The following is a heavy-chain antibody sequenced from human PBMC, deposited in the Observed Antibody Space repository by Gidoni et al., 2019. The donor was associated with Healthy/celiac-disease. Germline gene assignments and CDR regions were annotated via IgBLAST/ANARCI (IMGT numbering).Heavy chain of an antibody. Sequence: EVQLLESGGGLVQPGGSLRLSCAASGFTFSSYAMSWVRQAPGEGLGWVSAISGIGGSTYYADSVKGRFTISRDNSKNTLYLQMNSLRAEDTAVYYCAKDREYLSYYDLPPVGWFXPWGQGTLVTVSS. CDR1: GFTFSSYA. J-gene: IGHJ5*02. V-gene: IGHV3-23*01. D-gene: IGHD3-22*01. CDR3: AKDREYLSYYDLPPVGWFXP. CDR2: ISGIGGST.